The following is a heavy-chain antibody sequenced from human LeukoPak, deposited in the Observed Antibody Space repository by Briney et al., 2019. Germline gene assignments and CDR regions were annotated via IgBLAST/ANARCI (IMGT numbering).Heavy chain of an antibody. CDR2: INAGNGNT. CDR1: GYTFTSYA. CDR3: AREPGSSGWYVYFDY. J-gene: IGHJ4*02. Sequence: ASVKVSCKASGYTFTSYAMHWVRQAPGQRLEWMGWINAGNGNTKYSQEFQGRVTITRDTSASTAYMELSSLRSEDMAVHYCAREPGSSGWYVYFDYWGQGTLVTVSS. V-gene: IGHV1-3*03. D-gene: IGHD6-19*01.